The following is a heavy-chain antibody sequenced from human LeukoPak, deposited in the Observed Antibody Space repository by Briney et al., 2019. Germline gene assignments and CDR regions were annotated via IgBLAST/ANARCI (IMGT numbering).Heavy chain of an antibody. CDR2: IRNDGSNK. D-gene: IGHD3-3*01. CDR1: GFTFSSYG. Sequence: GGSLRLSCAASGFTFSSYGMHWVRQAPGKGLEWVAFIRNDGSNKYYADSVKGRFTISRDNSKNTLYLQMNSLRVEDTAVYYCARVVLRFLEWSETNWFDPWGQGTLVTVSS. CDR3: ARVVLRFLEWSETNWFDP. V-gene: IGHV3-30*02. J-gene: IGHJ5*02.